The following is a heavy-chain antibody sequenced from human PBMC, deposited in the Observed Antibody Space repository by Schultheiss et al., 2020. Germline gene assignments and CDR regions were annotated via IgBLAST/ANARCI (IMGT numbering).Heavy chain of an antibody. J-gene: IGHJ4*02. CDR1: GFTFGDYA. CDR2: IRSKAYGGTT. Sequence: GESLKISCTASGFTFGDYAMSWVRQAPGKGLEWVGFIRSKAYGGTTEYAASVKGRFTISRDDSKSIAYLQMNSLRAEDTAVYYCARGEERLRGRTTASRPHFDYWGQGTLVTVSS. D-gene: IGHD4-17*01. V-gene: IGHV3-49*04. CDR3: ARGEERLRGRTTASRPHFDY.